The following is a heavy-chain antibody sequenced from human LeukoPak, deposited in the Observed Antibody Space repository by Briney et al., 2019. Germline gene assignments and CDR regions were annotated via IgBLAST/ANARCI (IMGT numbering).Heavy chain of an antibody. CDR1: GFTFSSYA. J-gene: IGHJ5*02. CDR3: ARAYYYDSSGPTIFDP. D-gene: IGHD3-22*01. CDR2: ISYDGSNK. V-gene: IGHV3-30-3*01. Sequence: GGSLSLSCAASGFTFSSYAMHWVRQAPGKGLEWVAVISYDGSNKYYADSVQGRFTISRVNSKNTLYLQMNSLRAEDTAVYYCARAYYYDSSGPTIFDPWGQGTLVTVSS.